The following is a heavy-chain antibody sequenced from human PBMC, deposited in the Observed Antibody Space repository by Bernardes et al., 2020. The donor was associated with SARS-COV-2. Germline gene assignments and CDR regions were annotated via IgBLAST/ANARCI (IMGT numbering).Heavy chain of an antibody. J-gene: IGHJ4*02. CDR1: GFTFSSYS. V-gene: IGHV3-64D*06. CDR2: ISSDGGNK. Sequence: GGSLRLSCSASGFTFSSYSIHWVRQAPGEGLGYVLGISSDGGNKQYADSVEDRFTISRDNSKDTLYLQLTSLRLEDTAVYYCVKADYKFFWPSSGWGGHFFDNWGQGSLLTVSS. CDR3: VKADYKFFWPSSGWGGHFFDN. D-gene: IGHD6-19*01.